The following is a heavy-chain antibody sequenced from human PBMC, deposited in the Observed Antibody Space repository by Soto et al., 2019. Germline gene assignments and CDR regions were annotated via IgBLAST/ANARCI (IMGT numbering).Heavy chain of an antibody. CDR2: IDASDSYT. V-gene: IGHV5-10-1*01. CDR1: GNGFTNYL. J-gene: IGHJ6*02. CDR3: ERQGFGESSGMDV. Sequence: XDSLKVSWQSSGNGFTNYLISLVPRMPGKGLEWMGRIDASDSYTNYSPSFQGHVTISADKSISTAYLQWSSLKASDTAMYYCERQGFGESSGMDVWGQGTTVSVAS. D-gene: IGHD3-10*01.